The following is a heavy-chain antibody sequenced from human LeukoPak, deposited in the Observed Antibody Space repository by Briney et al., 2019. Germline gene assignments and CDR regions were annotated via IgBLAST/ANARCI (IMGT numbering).Heavy chain of an antibody. J-gene: IGHJ4*02. CDR2: VKSKTDGGTT. V-gene: IGHV3-15*01. CDR1: GFTFSNAW. Sequence: GGSLRLSCAASGFTFSNAWMSWVRQAPGKGLEWVGRVKSKTDGGTTDYAAPVKGRFTISRDDSKNTLYLQMNSLKTEDTAVYYCTTGGYYDSSRYYYAYFDYWGQGTLVTVSS. CDR3: TTGGYYDSSRYYYAYFDY. D-gene: IGHD3-22*01.